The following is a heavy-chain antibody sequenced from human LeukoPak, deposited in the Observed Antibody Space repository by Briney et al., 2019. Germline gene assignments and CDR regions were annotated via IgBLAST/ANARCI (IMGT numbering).Heavy chain of an antibody. D-gene: IGHD1-26*01. CDR2: IRSKAYGGTT. CDR1: GFTFGDYA. CDR3: AKGGPTESNYFDF. Sequence: GGSLRLSCTASGFTFGDYAMSWVRQAPGKGLKWVGFIRSKAYGGTTEYAASVKGRFTISRDDSKSIAYLQMNSLKTEDTAVYYCAKGGPTESNYFDFWGQGTLVTVSS. V-gene: IGHV3-49*04. J-gene: IGHJ4*02.